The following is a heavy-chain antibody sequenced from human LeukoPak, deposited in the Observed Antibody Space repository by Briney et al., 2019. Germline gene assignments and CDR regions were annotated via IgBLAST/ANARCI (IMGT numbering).Heavy chain of an antibody. Sequence: NPSETLSLTCTVSGGSISSYYWSWIRQPAGKGLEWIGRIYTSGSTNYNPSLKSRVTMSVDTSKNQFSLKLSSVTAADTAVYYCARDRGYCSGGSCSRYYYYYYMDVWGKGTTVTVPS. V-gene: IGHV4-4*07. CDR2: IYTSGST. J-gene: IGHJ6*03. CDR1: GGSISSYY. D-gene: IGHD2-15*01. CDR3: ARDRGYCSGGSCSRYYYYYYMDV.